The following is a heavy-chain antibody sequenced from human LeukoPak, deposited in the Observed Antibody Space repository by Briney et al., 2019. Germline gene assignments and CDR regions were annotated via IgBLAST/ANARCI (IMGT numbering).Heavy chain of an antibody. CDR3: TRGQRFLDPYGMDV. CDR2: ISSDGSTT. Sequence: PGGSLRLSCAASGFTFTNYWMHWVGQAPGKGMVWVSRISSDGSTTTYADSVKGRFTISRDNAKNTLYLQMNSLRAEDTAVYYCTRGQRFLDPYGMDVWGQGTTVTVSS. J-gene: IGHJ6*02. D-gene: IGHD3-3*01. V-gene: IGHV3-74*01. CDR1: GFTFTNYW.